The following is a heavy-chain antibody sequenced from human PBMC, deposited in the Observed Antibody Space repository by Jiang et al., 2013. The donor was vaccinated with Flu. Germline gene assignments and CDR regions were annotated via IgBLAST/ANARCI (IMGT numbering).Heavy chain of an antibody. CDR2: GKPDGRET. D-gene: IGHD3-22*01. J-gene: IGHJ2*01. CDR3: ARLHYYYDNSGLANWCFDL. V-gene: IGHV3-7*03. CDR1: GFTFSRYW. Sequence: VQLVESGGGLVQPGGALRLSCAASGFTFSRYWMSWVRQAPGKGLEWVANGKPDGRETYYEDSVKGRFTISRDNGKNSLYLQMNSLRAEDTAVYYCARLHYYYDNSGLANWCFDLWGPWHPGHCLL.